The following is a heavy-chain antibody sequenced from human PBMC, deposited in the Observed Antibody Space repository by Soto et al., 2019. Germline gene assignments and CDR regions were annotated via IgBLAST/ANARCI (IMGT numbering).Heavy chain of an antibody. CDR3: STSVYCSTTRCYYYYGLDV. J-gene: IGHJ6*02. D-gene: IGHD2-2*01. V-gene: IGHV1-69*01. CDR1: GGTFSSHS. CDR2: IIPIFGTE. Sequence: QVQLVQSGAEVKKPGSSVKVSCKVSGGTFSSHSINWVRQAPGQGPEWMGGIIPIFGTENYAQNFQGRVTITADESTNTAYMELGRLTSEDTALYYCSTSVYCSTTRCYYYYGLDVWGQGTTVIVSS.